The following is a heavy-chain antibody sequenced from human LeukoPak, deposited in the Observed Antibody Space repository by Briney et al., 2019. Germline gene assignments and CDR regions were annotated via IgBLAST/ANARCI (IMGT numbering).Heavy chain of an antibody. CDR1: GFTFSSYG. CDR2: IWHDGSNK. CDR3: AKEGYYGSGSYYMDV. D-gene: IGHD3-10*01. Sequence: PGGSLRLSCAASGFTFSSYGMHWVRQAPGKGLEWVAVIWHDGSNKYYADSVKGRFTISRDNSKNTLYLQMNSLRAEDTAVYYCAKEGYYGSGSYYMDVWGKGTTVTVSS. J-gene: IGHJ6*03. V-gene: IGHV3-33*06.